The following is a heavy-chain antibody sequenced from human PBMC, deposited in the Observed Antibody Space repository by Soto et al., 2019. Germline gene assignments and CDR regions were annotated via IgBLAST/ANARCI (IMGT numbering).Heavy chain of an antibody. CDR3: AKGPVIIAAAGIFDY. J-gene: IGHJ4*02. CDR1: GFTFSSYA. CDR2: ISGSGGST. D-gene: IGHD6-13*01. Sequence: EVQLLESGGGLVQPGGSLRLSCAASGFTFSSYAMSWVRQAPGMGLEWVSAISGSGGSTYYADSVKGRFTISRDNSKNTLDLQMNSLGAEDTAVYYCAKGPVIIAAAGIFDYWGQGTLVTVSS. V-gene: IGHV3-23*01.